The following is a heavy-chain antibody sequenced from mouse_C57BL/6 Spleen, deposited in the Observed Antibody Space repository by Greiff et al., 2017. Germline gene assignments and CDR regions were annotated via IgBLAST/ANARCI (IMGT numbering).Heavy chain of an antibody. J-gene: IGHJ1*03. CDR3: ARDDYGGYWYFDV. CDR2: INPYNGGT. Sequence: VQLQQSGPVLVKPGASVKMSCKASGYTFTDYYMNWVKQSHGKSLEWIGVINPYNGGTSYNQKFKGKATLTVDKSSCTAYIELNSLTSEDSAVYYCARDDYGGYWYFDVWGTGTTVTVSS. CDR1: GYTFTDYY. V-gene: IGHV1-19*01. D-gene: IGHD2-4*01.